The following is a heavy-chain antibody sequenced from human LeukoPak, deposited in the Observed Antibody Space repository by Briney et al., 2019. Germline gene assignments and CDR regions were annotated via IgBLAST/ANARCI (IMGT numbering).Heavy chain of an antibody. CDR1: GFTVSSNY. CDR2: MKEDGNEK. J-gene: IGHJ4*02. Sequence: GGSLRLSCAASGFTVSSNYMTWVRQAPGKGLEWVTQMKEDGNEKYYVDSVKGRFTISRDNAKNSLYLQMSSLRVEDTAVYYCAGGYTWDYWGQGTVVTVSS. CDR3: AGGYTWDY. V-gene: IGHV3-7*01. D-gene: IGHD6-25*01.